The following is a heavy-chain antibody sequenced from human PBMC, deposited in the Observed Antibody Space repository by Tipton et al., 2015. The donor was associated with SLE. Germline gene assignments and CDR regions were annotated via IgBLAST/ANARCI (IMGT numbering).Heavy chain of an antibody. D-gene: IGHD3-3*01. CDR1: GFTFSSYA. V-gene: IGHV3-23*01. Sequence: SLRLSCATSGFTFSSYAMSWVRQAPGKGLEWVSAISGSGGSTYYADSVKGRFTISRDNSKNTLYLQMNSLRAEDTAVYYCARDTGPGITIFGVVWGQGTLVTVSS. J-gene: IGHJ1*01. CDR3: ARDTGPGITIFGVV. CDR2: ISGSGGST.